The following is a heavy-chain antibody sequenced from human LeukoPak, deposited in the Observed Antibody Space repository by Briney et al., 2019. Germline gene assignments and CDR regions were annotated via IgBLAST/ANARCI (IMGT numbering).Heavy chain of an antibody. Sequence: PGGSLRLSCAASGFTFDDYNMHWVRQAPGKGLEWVSLITWNGDSTYYADSVEGRFTISRDNSKNSLYLQMNSLRTEDTALYYCAKDKWRRGYYYYYMDVWGKGTTVTVSS. CDR3: AKDKWRRGYYYYYMDV. J-gene: IGHJ6*03. V-gene: IGHV3-43*01. CDR2: ITWNGDST. CDR1: GFTFDDYN. D-gene: IGHD2-8*01.